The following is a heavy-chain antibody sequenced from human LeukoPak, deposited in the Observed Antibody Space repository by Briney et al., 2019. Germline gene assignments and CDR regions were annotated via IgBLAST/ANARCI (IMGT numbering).Heavy chain of an antibody. D-gene: IGHD6-6*01. CDR1: GFTFSTYG. CDR3: ARDLGPHSSSPNSGAFDI. CDR2: ISTTSSYK. Sequence: PGGSLRLSCAASGFTFSTYGMHWVRQAPGKGLEWVSSISTTSSYKYYADSVKGRFTISRDNAKTSLYLQMNSLRAEDTAVYYCARDLGPHSSSPNSGAFDIWGQGTMVTVSS. J-gene: IGHJ3*02. V-gene: IGHV3-21*01.